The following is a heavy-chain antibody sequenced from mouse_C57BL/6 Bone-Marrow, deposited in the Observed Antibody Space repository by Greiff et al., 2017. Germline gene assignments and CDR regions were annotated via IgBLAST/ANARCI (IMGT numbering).Heavy chain of an antibody. J-gene: IGHJ2*01. CDR1: GFTFSSYG. V-gene: IGHV5-6*01. D-gene: IGHD1-3*01. Sequence: EVQGVESGGDLVKPGGSLKLSCAASGFTFSSYGMSWVRQTPDKRLEWVATISSGGSYTYYPDSVKGRFTISRDNAKNTLYLQMSSLKSEDTAMYYCARTKRGNYIDYWGQGTTLTVSS. CDR2: ISSGGSYT. CDR3: ARTKRGNYIDY.